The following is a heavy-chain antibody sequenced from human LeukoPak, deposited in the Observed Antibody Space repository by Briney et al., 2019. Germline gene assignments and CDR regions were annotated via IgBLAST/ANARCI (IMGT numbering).Heavy chain of an antibody. CDR3: ARGPPTELRYFDWFD. CDR2: IYSGGST. D-gene: IGHD3-9*01. J-gene: IGHJ4*02. Sequence: GGSLRLSCAASGFTVSSNYMSWVRQAPGKGLEWVSVIYSGGSTYYADSVKGRFTISRDNSKNTLYLQMNSLRAEDTAVYYCARGPPTELRYFDWFDWGQGTLVTVSS. V-gene: IGHV3-53*01. CDR1: GFTVSSNY.